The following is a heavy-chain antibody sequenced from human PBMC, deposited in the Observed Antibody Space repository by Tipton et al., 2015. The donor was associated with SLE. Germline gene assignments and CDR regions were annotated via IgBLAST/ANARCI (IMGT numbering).Heavy chain of an antibody. D-gene: IGHD1-14*01. Sequence: GSLRLSCAASGFTFSSYSMNWVRQAPGKGLEWVSSISSSSSYIYYADSVKGRFTISRDNAKNSLYLQMNSLRAEDTALCYCATTKGMGAFDIWGQGTMVTVSS. CDR1: GFTFSSYS. CDR3: ATTKGMGAFDI. CDR2: ISSSSSYI. V-gene: IGHV3-21*04. J-gene: IGHJ3*02.